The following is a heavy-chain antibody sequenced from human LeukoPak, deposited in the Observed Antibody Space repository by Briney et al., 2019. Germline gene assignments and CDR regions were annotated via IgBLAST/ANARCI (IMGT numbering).Heavy chain of an antibody. CDR3: ARDRPGYSSSWDAFDI. Sequence: GGSLRLSCAASGFTFSSYAMHWVRQAPGKGLEWVAVISYDGSNKYYADSVKGRFTISRDNSKNTLYLQMNSLRAEDTAVYYCARDRPGYSSSWDAFDIWGQGTMVTVSS. J-gene: IGHJ3*02. V-gene: IGHV3-30-3*01. D-gene: IGHD6-13*01. CDR2: ISYDGSNK. CDR1: GFTFSSYA.